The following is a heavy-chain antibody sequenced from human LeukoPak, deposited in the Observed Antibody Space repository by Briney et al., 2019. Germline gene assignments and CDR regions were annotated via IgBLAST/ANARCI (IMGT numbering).Heavy chain of an antibody. CDR3: ARRGDDGSGWYEAAFDI. Sequence: ASVKVSCKASGYTFTSYDINWVRQATGQGLEWMGWMNPNSGNTGYAQKFQGRVTMTRNTSISTAYMELSSLRSEDTAVYYCARRGDDGSGWYEAAFDIWGQGTMGTVSS. D-gene: IGHD6-19*01. CDR1: GYTFTSYD. J-gene: IGHJ3*02. V-gene: IGHV1-8*01. CDR2: MNPNSGNT.